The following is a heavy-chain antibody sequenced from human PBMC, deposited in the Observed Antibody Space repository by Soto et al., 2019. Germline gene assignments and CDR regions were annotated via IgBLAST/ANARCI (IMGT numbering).Heavy chain of an antibody. D-gene: IGHD3-10*01. CDR3: ATGQGGFGELSLDY. V-gene: IGHV4-4*07. CDR1: GGSIRDYY. Sequence: PSETLSLTCTVSGGSIRDYYWSWIRQPAGKGLEWIGRISSGGSTNYNPSLKSRVTMSVDTSKNQFSLKLTSVAAADTAVYYCATGQGGFGELSLDYWGQGTLVTVSS. CDR2: ISSGGST. J-gene: IGHJ4*02.